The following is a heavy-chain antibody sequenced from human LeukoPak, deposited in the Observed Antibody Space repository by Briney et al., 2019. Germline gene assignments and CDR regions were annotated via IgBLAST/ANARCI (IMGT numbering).Heavy chain of an antibody. CDR1: TLTFSDYS. V-gene: IGHV3-21*01. J-gene: IGHJ4*02. D-gene: IGHD6-19*01. CDR3: AKEEKPDPISSGWEYFDY. CDR2: ISSSSRHI. Sequence: IPGGSLRLSCAASTLTFSDYSLNWVRQAPGKGLEWVSSISSSSRHIYYGDSVKGRFTISRDNAKNLLHLQMNSLRAEDTAVYYCAKEEKPDPISSGWEYFDYWGQGTLVTVSS.